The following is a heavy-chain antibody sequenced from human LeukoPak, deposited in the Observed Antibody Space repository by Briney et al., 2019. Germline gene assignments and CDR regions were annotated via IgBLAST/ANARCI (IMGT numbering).Heavy chain of an antibody. CDR2: ITDRGNKI. D-gene: IGHD3-22*01. Sequence: GGSLRLSCAASGFTFSSYEMNWVRQAPGKGLEWISYITDRGNKIYYTDSVKGRFTMSRDNAKKSLYLQMNSLRAEDTAVYYCARAKFDSSGYYYRGFDIWGQGTMVTVSS. J-gene: IGHJ3*02. CDR3: ARAKFDSSGYYYRGFDI. V-gene: IGHV3-48*03. CDR1: GFTFSSYE.